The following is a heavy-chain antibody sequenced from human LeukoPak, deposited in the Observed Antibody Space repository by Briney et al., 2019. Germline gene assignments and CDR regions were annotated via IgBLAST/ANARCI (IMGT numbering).Heavy chain of an antibody. V-gene: IGHV3-23*01. Sequence: PGGSLRLSCAASGLTFSSYAMSWVRQIPGKGLEWVSAISGSDAGTYYADSVNGRVTISRDNAKNSLYLQMNSLRAEDTAVYYCAELGITMIGGVWGKGTTVTISS. D-gene: IGHD3-10*02. J-gene: IGHJ6*04. CDR1: GLTFSSYA. CDR2: ISGSDAGT. CDR3: AELGITMIGGV.